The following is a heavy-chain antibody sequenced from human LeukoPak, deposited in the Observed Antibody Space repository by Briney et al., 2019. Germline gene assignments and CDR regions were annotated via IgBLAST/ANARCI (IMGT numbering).Heavy chain of an antibody. CDR3: AKKAQYNGNYPLDY. Sequence: GGSLRLSCAASGFTFSSHAMSWVRRAPGKGLEWVSGLIENGATTYYADSVKGRFTISRDNSRNTMYLQMNSLRAEDTALYFCAKKAQYNGNYPLDYWGQGTLVTASS. J-gene: IGHJ4*02. CDR1: GFTFSSHA. CDR2: LIENGATT. D-gene: IGHD1-7*01. V-gene: IGHV3-23*01.